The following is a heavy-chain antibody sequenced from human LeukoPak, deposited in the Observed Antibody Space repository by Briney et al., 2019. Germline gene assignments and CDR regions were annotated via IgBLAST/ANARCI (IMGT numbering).Heavy chain of an antibody. Sequence: GGSLRLSCAASGFTFSSYEMNWVRQAPGKGLEWVSYISSSGSTIYYADSVKGRFTISRDNAKNPLYLQMNSLRAEDTAVYYCARDLAVAEGDYWGQGTLVTVSS. CDR2: ISSSGSTI. J-gene: IGHJ4*02. CDR3: ARDLAVAEGDY. CDR1: GFTFSSYE. D-gene: IGHD6-19*01. V-gene: IGHV3-48*03.